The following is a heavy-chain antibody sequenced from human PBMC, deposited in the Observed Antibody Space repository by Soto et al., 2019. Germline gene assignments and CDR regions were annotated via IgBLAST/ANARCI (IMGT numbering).Heavy chain of an antibody. D-gene: IGHD4-17*01. V-gene: IGHV4-30-4*01. Sequence: PSETLSLTCTVSGGSISSADYCWSWIRQPPGKGLEWIGHIYYSGRTYYNPSLKSRLTISIDTSKNQFSLKLNSVTAADTAVYFCARDHYDYGGESDWGQGALVTVSS. CDR2: IYYSGRT. CDR1: GGSISSADYC. CDR3: ARDHYDYGGESD. J-gene: IGHJ4*02.